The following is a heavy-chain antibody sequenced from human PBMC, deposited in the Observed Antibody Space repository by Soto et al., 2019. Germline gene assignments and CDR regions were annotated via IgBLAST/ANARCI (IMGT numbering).Heavy chain of an antibody. CDR3: AAIAAAMIDNWFDP. Sequence: PSETLSLPYTVSEGTIGGYYGRLIRQHPGKGLEWIGYIYYSGSTNYNPSLKSRVTISVDTSKNQFSLKLSSVTAADTAVYYCAAIAAAMIDNWFDPWGQGTLVTVSS. V-gene: IGHV4-59*08. CDR1: EGTIGGYY. CDR2: IYYSGST. J-gene: IGHJ5*02. D-gene: IGHD6-13*01.